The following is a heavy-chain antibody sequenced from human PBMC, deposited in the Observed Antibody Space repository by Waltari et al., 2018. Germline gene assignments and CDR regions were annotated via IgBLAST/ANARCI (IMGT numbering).Heavy chain of an antibody. J-gene: IGHJ4*02. Sequence: QVQLQESGPGLVKPSETLSLTCTVSGGFIRSSYWSWIRQPAGKGMEWIGRIYTSGSTNYNPSLKSRVTMSLDTSRNQISLKLSSVTAADTAVYYCARGDGYDILTAAGTFNYWGQGTLVTVSS. CDR3: ARGDGYDILTAAGTFNY. CDR2: IYTSGST. CDR1: GGFIRSSY. V-gene: IGHV4-4*07. D-gene: IGHD3-9*01.